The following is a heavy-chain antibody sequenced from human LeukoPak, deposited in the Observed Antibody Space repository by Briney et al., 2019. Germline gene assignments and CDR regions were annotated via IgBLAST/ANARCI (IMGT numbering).Heavy chain of an antibody. CDR1: GFTFSSHA. Sequence: GGSLRLSCAASGFTFSSHAMHWVRQAPGKGLEWVSAIRDSGRGTYYADSVKGWFTISRDNSKNTLYLQMNSLRAEDTAVYYCAKAGSLDIAARQNYWGQGTLVTVSS. CDR3: AKAGSLDIAARQNY. D-gene: IGHD6-6*01. V-gene: IGHV3-23*01. J-gene: IGHJ4*02. CDR2: IRDSGRGT.